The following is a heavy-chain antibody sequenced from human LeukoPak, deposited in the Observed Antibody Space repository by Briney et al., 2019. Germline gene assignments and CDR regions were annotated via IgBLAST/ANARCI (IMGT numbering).Heavy chain of an antibody. CDR2: GDYSGGT. J-gene: IGHJ4*02. V-gene: IGHV4-39*07. D-gene: IGHD6-19*01. Sequence: PSETLSLTCTVSGDSFSSVTDYWAWIRQPPGKGLEWIASGDYSGGTYYNPSLESRVAISADMSKNQFSLKLTSVTGADTAVYYCAGERGEEYSSGWYKRNYFDNWGQGIRVAVSS. CDR3: AGERGEEYSSGWYKRNYFDN. CDR1: GDSFSSVTDY.